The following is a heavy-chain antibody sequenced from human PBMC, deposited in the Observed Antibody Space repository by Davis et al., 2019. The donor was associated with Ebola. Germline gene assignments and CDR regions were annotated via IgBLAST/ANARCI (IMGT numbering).Heavy chain of an antibody. CDR2: ISAYNGNT. CDR1: GYTFTNYY. CDR3: ARAPGYYDSSGYPYYFDY. J-gene: IGHJ4*02. V-gene: IGHV1-18*04. Sequence: ASVKVSCKASGYTFTNYYMHWVRQAPGQGLEWMGWISAYNGNTNYAQKLQGRVTMTTDTSTSTAYMELRSLRSDDTAVYYCARAPGYYDSSGYPYYFDYWGQGTLVTVSS. D-gene: IGHD3-22*01.